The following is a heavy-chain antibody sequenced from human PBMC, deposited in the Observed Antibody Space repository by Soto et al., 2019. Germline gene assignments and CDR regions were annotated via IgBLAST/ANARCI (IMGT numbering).Heavy chain of an antibody. D-gene: IGHD2-15*01. Sequence: EVQLVESGGGLVQPGGSLRLSCAASGLSFSSYEMNWLRQAPGKGLEWVSFISTSGSTTYYANSVKGRFTVSRDNAKNSLYLQMNSLGVEDTAVYYCARDRGYDAHDYYYNAMDVWGQGTTVTVSS. CDR1: GLSFSSYE. CDR3: ARDRGYDAHDYYYNAMDV. J-gene: IGHJ6*02. CDR2: ISTSGSTT. V-gene: IGHV3-48*03.